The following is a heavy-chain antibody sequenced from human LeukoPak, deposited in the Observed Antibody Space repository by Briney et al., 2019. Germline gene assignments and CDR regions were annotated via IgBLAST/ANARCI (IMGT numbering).Heavy chain of an antibody. V-gene: IGHV4-38-2*02. CDR2: VYHSATT. D-gene: IGHD3-22*01. CDR3: ARDRDYYDGDGYRRYFDF. J-gene: IGHJ4*02. Sequence: SETLSLTCVVSGFSISSGYYWDWIRQPPGKGLEWIGSVYHSATTYYNPSLKSRVTISVDAPRNQFSLWLSSVTAADTAVYYCARDRDYYDGDGYRRYFDFWGQGTLVTVSS. CDR1: GFSISSGYY.